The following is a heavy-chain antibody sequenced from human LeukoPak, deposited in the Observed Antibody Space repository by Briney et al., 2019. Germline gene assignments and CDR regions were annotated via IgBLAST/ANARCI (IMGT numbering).Heavy chain of an antibody. V-gene: IGHV4-59*01. J-gene: IGHJ6*03. Sequence: SETLSLTCTVSGGSMNTYYWTWIRQPPGKGLEWIGHIHYSGSTDYNPSLKSRVTISVDTSKNQFSLRLSSVTAADTAVYYCARFGARRLVRGYYYYMDXWGKGATVTV. CDR3: ARFGARRLVRGYYYYMDX. D-gene: IGHD2-8*02. CDR1: GGSMNTYY. CDR2: IHYSGST.